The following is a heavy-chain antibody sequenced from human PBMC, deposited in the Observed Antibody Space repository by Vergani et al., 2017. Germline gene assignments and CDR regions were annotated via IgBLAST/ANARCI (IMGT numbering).Heavy chain of an antibody. Sequence: QVQLQQWGGGLLKPSEPLSLICVVNGGSFTSYHWTWIRQSPGEGLEWVGDIDHTGRPEYNPSLKNRLTMSVGKSRNQFSLTLNSVTATDTAIYFCAKVNTETNGHLYYYYDMDVWGQGTAVTVS. D-gene: IGHD4-11*01. V-gene: IGHV4-34*01. J-gene: IGHJ6*02. CDR2: IDHTGRP. CDR1: GGSFTSYH. CDR3: AKVNTETNGHLYYYYDMDV.